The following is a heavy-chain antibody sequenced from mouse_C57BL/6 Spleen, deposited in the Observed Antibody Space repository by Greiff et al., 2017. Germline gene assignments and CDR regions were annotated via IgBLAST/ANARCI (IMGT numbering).Heavy chain of an antibody. D-gene: IGHD1-2*01. CDR2: INPSNGGT. V-gene: IGHV1-53*01. CDR3: ARSPILLRHMDY. Sequence: QVHVKQPGTELVKPGASVKLSCKASGYTFTSYWMHWVKQRPGQGLEWIGNINPSNGGTNYNEKFKSKATLTVDKSSSTAYMQLSSLTSEDSAVYYCARSPILLRHMDYWGQGTSVTVSS. J-gene: IGHJ4*01. CDR1: GYTFTSYW.